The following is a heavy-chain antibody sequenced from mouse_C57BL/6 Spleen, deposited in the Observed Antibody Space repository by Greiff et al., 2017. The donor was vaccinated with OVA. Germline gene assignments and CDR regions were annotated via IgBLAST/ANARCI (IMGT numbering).Heavy chain of an antibody. Sequence: VKLVESGPELVKPGASVKISCKASGYTFTDYYINWVKQRPGQGLEWIGWIFPGSGSTYYNEKFKGKATLTVDKSSSTAYMLLSSLTSEDSAVYFCARADDFSYWYFDVWGTGTTVTVSS. CDR1: GYTFTDYY. CDR3: ARADDFSYWYFDV. J-gene: IGHJ1*03. D-gene: IGHD2-4*01. V-gene: IGHV1-75*01. CDR2: IFPGSGST.